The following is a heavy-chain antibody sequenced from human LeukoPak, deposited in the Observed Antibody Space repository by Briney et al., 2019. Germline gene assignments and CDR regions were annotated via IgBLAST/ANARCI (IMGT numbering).Heavy chain of an antibody. D-gene: IGHD2-15*01. Sequence: KPSETLSLTCAVYGGSFSGYYWSWIRQPPGKGLEWIGEINHSGSTNYNPSLKSRVTISVDTSKNQFSLKLSSVTAADTAVYYCARRLAVGGRSVDYWGQGTLVTVSS. V-gene: IGHV4-34*01. CDR2: INHSGST. CDR1: GGSFSGYY. J-gene: IGHJ4*02. CDR3: ARRLAVGGRSVDY.